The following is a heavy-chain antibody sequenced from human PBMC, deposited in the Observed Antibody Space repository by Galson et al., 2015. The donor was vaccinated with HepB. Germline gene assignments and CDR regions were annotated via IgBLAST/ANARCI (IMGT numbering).Heavy chain of an antibody. D-gene: IGHD1-26*01. CDR2: FSGSGDSP. V-gene: IGHV3-23*01. J-gene: IGHJ2*01. CDR3: AKGGQWELLTTWYFDL. CDR1: GFTFSSYA. Sequence: SLRLSCAASGFTFSSYAMTWVRQAPGKGLEWVSGFSGSGDSPYYADSVKGRFTISRDNSKNTLYLQMNTLRVDDTAVYYCAKGGQWELLTTWYFDLWGRGTLVTVSS.